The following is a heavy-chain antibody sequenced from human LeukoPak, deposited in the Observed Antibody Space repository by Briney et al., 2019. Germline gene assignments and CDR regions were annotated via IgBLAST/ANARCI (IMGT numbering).Heavy chain of an antibody. J-gene: IGHJ4*02. V-gene: IGHV4-34*01. D-gene: IGHD6-13*01. CDR2: INHCGST. Sequence: PSETLSLTCAVYGGSFSGYYWSWIRQPPGKGLEWIGEINHCGSTNYNPSLKSRVTISVDTSKNQFSLKLSSVTAADTAVYYCARPGYPLYYFDYWGQGTLVTVSS. CDR3: ARPGYPLYYFDY. CDR1: GGSFSGYY.